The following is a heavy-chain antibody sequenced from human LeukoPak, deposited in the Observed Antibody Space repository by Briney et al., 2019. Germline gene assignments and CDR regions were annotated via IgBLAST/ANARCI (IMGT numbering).Heavy chain of an antibody. CDR1: GFTFSSYS. D-gene: IGHD3-22*01. J-gene: IGHJ3*02. V-gene: IGHV3-21*01. CDR2: ISSSSSYI. Sequence: GGSLRLSCAASGFTFSSYSMNWVRQAPGKGLEWVSSISSSSSYIYYADSVKGRFTISRDNAKNSLYLQMNSLRAEDTAVYYCARDLSYYDSSGTTDAFDIWGQGTMVTVSS. CDR3: ARDLSYYDSSGTTDAFDI.